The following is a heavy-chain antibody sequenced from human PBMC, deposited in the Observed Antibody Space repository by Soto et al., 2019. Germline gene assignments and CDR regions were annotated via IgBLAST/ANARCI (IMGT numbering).Heavy chain of an antibody. D-gene: IGHD1-1*01. Sequence: GASVKVSCKASGYTFTNYGVSWVRQAPGQGLEWVGWTSPYSGDTNYAQKLQGRLTLTTDTSTDTAYLEVRSLRSDDTAVYYCVRNAQGAFDFWGQGTMVTVSS. J-gene: IGHJ3*01. CDR3: VRNAQGAFDF. CDR1: GYTFTNYG. CDR2: TSPYSGDT. V-gene: IGHV1-18*01.